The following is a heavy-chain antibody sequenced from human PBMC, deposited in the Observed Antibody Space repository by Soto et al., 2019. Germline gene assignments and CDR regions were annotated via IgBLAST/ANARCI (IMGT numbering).Heavy chain of an antibody. V-gene: IGHV3-23*01. D-gene: IGHD6-13*01. J-gene: IGHJ4*02. CDR3: AKDAKYSSSWFYFDY. Sequence: GGSLRLSCAASGFIFSSYAMSWVRQAPGKGLEWVSVISGSGGTTDYADSVKGRFTISRDNSKNTLYLQMNSLRAEDTAVYYCAKDAKYSSSWFYFDYWGQGTLVTVSS. CDR1: GFIFSSYA. CDR2: ISGSGGTT.